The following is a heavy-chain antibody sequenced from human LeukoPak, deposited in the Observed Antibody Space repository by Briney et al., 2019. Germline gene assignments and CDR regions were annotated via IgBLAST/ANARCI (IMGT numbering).Heavy chain of an antibody. D-gene: IGHD3-22*01. V-gene: IGHV4-39*01. CDR2: IYYSGST. CDR3: ASEVVISDYYYYGMDV. J-gene: IGHJ6*02. CDR1: GGSISSSSYY. Sequence: PSETLSLTCTLSGGSISSSSYYWAWIRQPPPKGLEWIGSIYYSGSTYYNPSLKSRVTISVDTSKNQFSLKLSSVTAADTAVYYCASEVVISDYYYYGMDVWGQGTTVTVSS.